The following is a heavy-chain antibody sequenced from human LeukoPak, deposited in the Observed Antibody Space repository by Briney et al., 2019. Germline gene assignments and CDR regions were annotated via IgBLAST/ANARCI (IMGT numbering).Heavy chain of an antibody. D-gene: IGHD3-22*01. CDR3: AKELGYYDSSGNYYYYGMDV. J-gene: IGHJ6*02. Sequence: PGGSLRLSCAASGFTFSSYAMSWVRQAPGKGLEWVSAISGSGGSTYCADSVKGRFTISRDNSKNTLYLQMNSLRAEDTAVYYCAKELGYYDSSGNYYYYGMDVWGQGTTVTVSS. CDR2: ISGSGGST. CDR1: GFTFSSYA. V-gene: IGHV3-23*01.